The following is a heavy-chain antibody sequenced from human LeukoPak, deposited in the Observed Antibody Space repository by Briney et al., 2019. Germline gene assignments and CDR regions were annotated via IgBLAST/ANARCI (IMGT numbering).Heavy chain of an antibody. CDR1: GYTFTTYV. CDR2: INPNSGGT. CDR3: ARADRLDGSPYLIGP. J-gene: IGHJ5*02. V-gene: IGHV1-2*02. Sequence: ASVKVSCKASGYTFTTYVITWVRQAPGQGLEWMGWINPNSGGTSTAQKFQGRITMTRDTSITTVYMEVSWLTSDDTAIYYCARADRLDGSPYLIGPWGQGTLVTVSS. D-gene: IGHD1-26*01.